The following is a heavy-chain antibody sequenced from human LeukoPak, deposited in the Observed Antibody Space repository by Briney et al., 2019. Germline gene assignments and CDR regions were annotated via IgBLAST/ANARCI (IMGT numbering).Heavy chain of an antibody. CDR1: GYTFTGYY. CDR3: AREGTDYGDYDTLDY. J-gene: IGHJ4*02. Sequence: GASVKVSCKASGYTFTGYYMHWVRQAPGQGLEWMGWINPNSGGTNYAQKFQGRVTMTRDTSISTAYMELSRLRSDDTAVYCCAREGTDYGDYDTLDYWGQGTLVTVSS. V-gene: IGHV1-2*02. D-gene: IGHD4-17*01. CDR2: INPNSGGT.